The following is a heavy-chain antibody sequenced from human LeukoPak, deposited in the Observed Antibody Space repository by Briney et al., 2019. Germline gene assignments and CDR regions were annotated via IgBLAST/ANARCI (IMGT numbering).Heavy chain of an antibody. D-gene: IGHD3-22*01. CDR3: ASYDRSGRQSYAFDI. Sequence: PGESLKISCKGSGYSFTSYWIGWVRQMPGKGLEWMGIIYPGDSDTRYSPSFQGQVTISADKSISTAYLQWSSLKASDTAMYYCASYDRSGRQSYAFDIWGQGTMVTVSS. J-gene: IGHJ3*02. CDR2: IYPGDSDT. V-gene: IGHV5-51*01. CDR1: GYSFTSYW.